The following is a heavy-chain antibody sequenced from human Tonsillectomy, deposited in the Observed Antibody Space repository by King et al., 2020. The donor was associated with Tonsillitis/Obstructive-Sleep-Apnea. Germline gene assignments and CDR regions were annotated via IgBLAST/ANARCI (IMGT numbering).Heavy chain of an antibody. CDR1: GFTFTSSA. D-gene: IGHD3-3*01. J-gene: IGHJ5*02. CDR2: IVVGSGNT. CDR3: AAVPLTTYYDVWSGYWGDLYWFDP. Sequence: QLVQSGPEVKKPGTSVKVSCKASGFTFTSSAMQWVRQARGQRLEWIGWIVVGSGNTNYAQKFQERVTITRDMSTSTAYMELSSLRSEDTAVYYCAAVPLTTYYDVWSGYWGDLYWFDPWGQGTLVTVSS. V-gene: IGHV1-58*02.